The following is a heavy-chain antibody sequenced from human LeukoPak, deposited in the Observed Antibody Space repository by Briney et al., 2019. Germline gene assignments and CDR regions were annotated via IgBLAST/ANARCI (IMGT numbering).Heavy chain of an antibody. CDR2: IYPADSDT. D-gene: IGHD3-10*02. CDR3: ARQTRDCSGSRGYFFDF. V-gene: IGHV5-51*01. Sequence: GESLKISCKGSGYSFTSYWIGWVRQMPGKGLEWVGIIYPADSDTRYSPSFEGQVTISVDKSSSTAYLQWSRLKASDTAIYYCARQTRDCSGSRGYFFDFWGQGTLVTVSS. J-gene: IGHJ4*02. CDR1: GYSFTSYW.